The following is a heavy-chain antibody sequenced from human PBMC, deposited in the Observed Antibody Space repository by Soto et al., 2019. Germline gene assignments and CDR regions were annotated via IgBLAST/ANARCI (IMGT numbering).Heavy chain of an antibody. CDR3: SRDRRDSSGYYRY. CDR1: GFTFSSYG. CDR2: IWYDGSNK. Sequence: QVQLVESGGGVVQPGRSLRLSCAASGFTFSSYGMHRVRQAPGKGLEWVAVIWYDGSNKYYADSVKGRFTISRDNSKNTLYLQMTSLRAEDTAVYYCSRDRRDSSGYYRYWGQGTLVTVSS. J-gene: IGHJ4*02. D-gene: IGHD3-22*01. V-gene: IGHV3-33*01.